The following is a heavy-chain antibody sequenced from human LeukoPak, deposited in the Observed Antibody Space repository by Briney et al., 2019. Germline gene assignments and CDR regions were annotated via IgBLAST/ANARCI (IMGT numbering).Heavy chain of an antibody. CDR3: AKDNYAYDSSGQMLYNWFDP. V-gene: IGHV4-38-2*02. J-gene: IGHJ5*02. Sequence: PSETLSLTCTVSGYSISSGYYWGWIRQPPGKGLEWIGSIYHSGSTYYNPSLKSRVIISVDTSKNQFSLKLSSVTAADTAVYYCAKDNYAYDSSGQMLYNWFDPWGQGTLVTVSS. CDR2: IYHSGST. D-gene: IGHD3-22*01. CDR1: GYSISSGYY.